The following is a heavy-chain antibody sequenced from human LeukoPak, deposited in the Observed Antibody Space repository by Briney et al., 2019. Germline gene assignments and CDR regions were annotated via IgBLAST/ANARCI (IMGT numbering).Heavy chain of an antibody. CDR2: IYYSGST. CDR3: ARENMDTAMVSFDY. V-gene: IGHV4-39*07. D-gene: IGHD5-18*01. J-gene: IGHJ4*02. CDR1: GGSISSGGYS. Sequence: SETLSLTCAVSGGSISSGGYSWSWIRQPPGKGLEWIGSIYYSGSTYYNPSLKSRVTVSVDTSKNQFSLKLSSVTAADTAVYYCARENMDTAMVSFDYWGQGTLVTVSS.